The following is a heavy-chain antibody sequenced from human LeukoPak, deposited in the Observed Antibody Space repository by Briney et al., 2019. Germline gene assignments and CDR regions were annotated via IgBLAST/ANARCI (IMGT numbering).Heavy chain of an antibody. J-gene: IGHJ3*02. Sequence: SETLSLTCTVSGGSVTGYFWTWIRQSAGKRLEWIGRFYSSDSTNYNPSPKSRISMSLDTSKNQFSLKLSSVTAADTAVYYCARGGYYDSSGYYGPDIWGQGTMVTVSS. CDR1: GGSVTGYF. CDR2: FYSSDST. D-gene: IGHD3-22*01. CDR3: ARGGYYDSSGYYGPDI. V-gene: IGHV4-4*07.